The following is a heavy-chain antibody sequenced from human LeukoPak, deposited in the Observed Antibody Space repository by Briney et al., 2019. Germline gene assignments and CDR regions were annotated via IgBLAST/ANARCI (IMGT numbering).Heavy chain of an antibody. CDR3: ARDGTFYGGNEN. D-gene: IGHD4-23*01. J-gene: IGHJ4*02. V-gene: IGHV3-23*01. CDR2: IVISDGST. CDR1: ASTPPNSD. Sequence: GGSLRLSCAASASTPPNSDMTWVRQAPGKGLEWVSTIVISDGSTYYADSVKGRFTISRDNSQNTLFLQMNSLRAEDTAVCYCARDGTFYGGNENWGQGTLVTVSS.